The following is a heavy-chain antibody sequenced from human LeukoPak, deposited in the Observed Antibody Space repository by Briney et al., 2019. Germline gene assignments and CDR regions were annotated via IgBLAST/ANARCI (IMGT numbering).Heavy chain of an antibody. CDR3: ARDLAHRYSSGWCFDY. D-gene: IGHD6-19*01. V-gene: IGHV1-2*06. CDR1: GYTFTVYY. J-gene: IGHJ4*02. Sequence: ASVKVSCKASGYTFTVYYMHWVRQAPGQGLEWKGRINPNSGGTNYAQKFQGRVTMTRDTSISKAYMELSRLRSDDTAVYYCARDLAHRYSSGWCFDYWGQGTLVTVSS. CDR2: INPNSGGT.